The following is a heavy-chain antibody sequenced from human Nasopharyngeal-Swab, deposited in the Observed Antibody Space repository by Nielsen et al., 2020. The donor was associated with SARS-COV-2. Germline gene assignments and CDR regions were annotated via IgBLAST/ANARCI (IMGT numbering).Heavy chain of an antibody. CDR3: ARGFVYSSSWYGYYYGMDV. CDR2: IWYDGSNK. Sequence: GSLKISCAASGFTFSSYGMHWVRQAPGKGLEWVAVIWYDGSNKYYADSVKGRFTISRDNSKNTLYLQMNSLRAEDTAVYYCARGFVYSSSWYGYYYGMDVWGQGTTVTVSS. J-gene: IGHJ6*02. CDR1: GFTFSSYG. V-gene: IGHV3-33*01. D-gene: IGHD6-13*01.